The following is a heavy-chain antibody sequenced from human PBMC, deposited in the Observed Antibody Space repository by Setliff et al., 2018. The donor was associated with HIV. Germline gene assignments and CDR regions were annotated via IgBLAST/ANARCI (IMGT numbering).Heavy chain of an antibody. J-gene: IGHJ1*01. CDR3: ARDSYYDSSGYYPLGDFQH. CDR1: GYTFTGYY. Sequence: ASVKVSCKASGYTFTGYYMHWVRQAPGQGLEWMGWINPNSGGTNYAQKLQGRVTMTTDTSTSTAYMELRSLRSDDTAVYYCARDSYYDSSGYYPLGDFQHWGQGTQVTVSS. CDR2: INPNSGGT. V-gene: IGHV1-2*02. D-gene: IGHD3-22*01.